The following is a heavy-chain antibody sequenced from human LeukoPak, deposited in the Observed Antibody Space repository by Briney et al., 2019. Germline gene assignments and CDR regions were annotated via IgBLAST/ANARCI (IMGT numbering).Heavy chain of an antibody. J-gene: IGHJ4*02. Sequence: GASVKVSCKASGYTFTSYAISWVRQAPGQGLEWMGGIIPIFGTANYAQKFQGRVTITADESTSTAYMELSSLRSEDTAVYYCAREPRNYDILTGYMYYFDYWGQGTLVTVSS. CDR3: AREPRNYDILTGYMYYFDY. CDR2: IIPIFGTA. V-gene: IGHV1-69*13. CDR1: GYTFTSYA. D-gene: IGHD3-9*01.